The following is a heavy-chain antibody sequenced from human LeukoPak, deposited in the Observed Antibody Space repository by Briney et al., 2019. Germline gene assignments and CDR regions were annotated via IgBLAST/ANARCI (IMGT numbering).Heavy chain of an antibody. CDR1: GYTFTSYG. J-gene: IGHJ4*02. Sequence: ASVKVSCKASGYTFTSYGISWVRQAPGQGLEWMGWISAYNGNTNYAQKLQGRVTMTTDTSTSTAYMELRSLRSDDTAVYYCARGGFEYYYDSSGYYPLDYWGQGTLVTVSS. CDR3: ARGGFEYYYDSSGYYPLDY. V-gene: IGHV1-18*01. CDR2: ISAYNGNT. D-gene: IGHD3-22*01.